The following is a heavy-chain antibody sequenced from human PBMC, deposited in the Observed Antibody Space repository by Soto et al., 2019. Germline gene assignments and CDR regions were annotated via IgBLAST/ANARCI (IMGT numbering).Heavy chain of an antibody. CDR2: ISYDGSNK. D-gene: IGHD6-13*01. J-gene: IGHJ4*02. Sequence: GSLRLSCAASGFTFSSYAMHWVRQAPGKGLEWVAVISYDGSNKYYADSVKGRFTISRDNSKNTLYLQMNSLRAEDTAVYYCARGRTIVYSSSWMGFDYWGQGTLVTVSS. V-gene: IGHV3-30-3*01. CDR1: GFTFSSYA. CDR3: ARGRTIVYSSSWMGFDY.